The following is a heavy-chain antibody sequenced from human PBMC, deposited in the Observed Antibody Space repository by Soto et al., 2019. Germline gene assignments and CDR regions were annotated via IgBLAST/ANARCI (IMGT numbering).Heavy chain of an antibody. CDR1: GFTFSNAW. V-gene: IGHV3-15*07. J-gene: IGHJ3*02. D-gene: IGHD2-21*02. CDR3: TTEVDCGGDCYWVDAFDI. CDR2: IKSKTDGGTT. Sequence: GGSLRLSCAASGFTFSNAWMNWVRQAPGKGLEWVGRIKSKTDGGTTDYAAPVKGRFTISRDDSKNTLYLQMNSLKTEDTAVYYCTTEVDCGGDCYWVDAFDIWGQGTMVTVSS.